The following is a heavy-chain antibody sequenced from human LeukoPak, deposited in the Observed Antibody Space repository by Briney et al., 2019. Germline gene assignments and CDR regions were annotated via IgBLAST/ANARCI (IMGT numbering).Heavy chain of an antibody. V-gene: IGHV3-53*01. Sequence: PGGSLRLSCAASGFTVSSNYMSWVRQAPGKGLEWVSVIYSGGSTYYADPVKGRFTISRGNSKNTLYLQMNSLRAEDTAVYYCARVPHEITEDYYYYMDVWGKGTTVTVSS. CDR1: GFTVSSNY. D-gene: IGHD1-14*01. CDR2: IYSGGST. J-gene: IGHJ6*03. CDR3: ARVPHEITEDYYYYMDV.